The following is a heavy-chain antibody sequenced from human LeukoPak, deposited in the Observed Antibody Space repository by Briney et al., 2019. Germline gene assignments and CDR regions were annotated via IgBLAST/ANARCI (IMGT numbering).Heavy chain of an antibody. V-gene: IGHV3-23*01. CDR1: GFTFSTYA. D-gene: IGHD1-26*01. CDR2: ISGSGGST. Sequence: QAGGSLRLSCAASGFTFSTYAMTWVRRAPGKGLEWVSGISGSGGSTYYADSVKGRFTISRDNSKNTLYLQMNSLRAEDTAVYYCAKDKPAYYSGRRGPLLYFDYWGQGTLVTVSS. CDR3: AKDKPAYYSGRRGPLLYFDY. J-gene: IGHJ4*02.